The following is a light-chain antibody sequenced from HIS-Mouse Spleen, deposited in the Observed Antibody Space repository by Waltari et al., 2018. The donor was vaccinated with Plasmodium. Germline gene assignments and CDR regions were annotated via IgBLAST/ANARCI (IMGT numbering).Light chain of an antibody. J-gene: IGKJ1*01. CDR1: QSISSY. CDR2: AAS. Sequence: DIQMTQSPPSLSASVGDRATITCRASQSISSYLNWYQQKPGKAPKLLIYAASSLQSGVPSRFSGSGSGTDFTLTISSLQPEDFATYYCQQNYNTWTFGQGTKVEIK. V-gene: IGKV1-39*01. CDR3: QQNYNTWT.